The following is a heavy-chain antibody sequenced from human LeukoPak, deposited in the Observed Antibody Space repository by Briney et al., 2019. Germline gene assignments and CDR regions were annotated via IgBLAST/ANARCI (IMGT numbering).Heavy chain of an antibody. J-gene: IGHJ4*02. CDR2: INHSGST. CDR3: ARGLRIAARLRDY. CDR1: GGSFSDYY. V-gene: IGHV4-34*01. Sequence: SETLSLTCAVYGGSFSDYYWSWIRQPPGKGLEWIGEINHSGSTNYNPSLKSRVTISVDTSKNHFSLKLSSVTAADTAVYYCARGLRIAARLRDYWGQGTLVTVSS. D-gene: IGHD6-6*01.